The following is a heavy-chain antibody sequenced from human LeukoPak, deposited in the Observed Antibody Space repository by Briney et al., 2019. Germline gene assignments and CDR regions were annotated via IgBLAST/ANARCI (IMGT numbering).Heavy chain of an antibody. V-gene: IGHV3-23*01. CDR3: AKRDYSDTSGYLPLFDC. Sequence: GGSLRLSCAASGFTLSSYAMSWVRQAPGKGLEWVSGVTAGGATTFYADSVKGRFTISRDNSKNTLYLQMNSLRAEDTAVYYCAKRDYSDTSGYLPLFDCWGQGTLVTVSS. CDR2: VTAGGATT. J-gene: IGHJ4*02. D-gene: IGHD3-22*01. CDR1: GFTLSSYA.